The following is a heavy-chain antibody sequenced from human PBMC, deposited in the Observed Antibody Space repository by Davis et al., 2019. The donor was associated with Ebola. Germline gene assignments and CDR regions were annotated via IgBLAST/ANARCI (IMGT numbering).Heavy chain of an antibody. J-gene: IGHJ3*02. CDR3: ARGGYYDSSGYSHDAFDI. Sequence: LSLTCAASGFTFTTAWMSWVRQAPGKGLEWVGRIKSKISGGTINYAAPVKGRFTISRDNARNSVYLQMNSLRAEDTAVYYCARGGYYDSSGYSHDAFDIRGQGTMVTVSS. CDR2: IKSKISGGTI. V-gene: IGHV3-15*01. CDR1: GFTFTTAW. D-gene: IGHD3-22*01.